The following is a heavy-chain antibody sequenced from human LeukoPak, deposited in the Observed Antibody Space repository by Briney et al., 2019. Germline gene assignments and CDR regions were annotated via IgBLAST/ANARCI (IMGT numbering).Heavy chain of an antibody. J-gene: IGHJ4*02. D-gene: IGHD3-22*01. CDR1: GGSFSGYY. Sequence: TSETLSLTCAVYGGSFSGYYWSWIRQPPGKGQEWIGEINHSGSTNYNPSLKSRVTISVDTSKNQFSLKLSSVSAADTAVYYCARGPVVVYYDSSGYYYVFDYWGQGTLVTVSS. V-gene: IGHV4-34*01. CDR2: INHSGST. CDR3: ARGPVVVYYDSSGYYYVFDY.